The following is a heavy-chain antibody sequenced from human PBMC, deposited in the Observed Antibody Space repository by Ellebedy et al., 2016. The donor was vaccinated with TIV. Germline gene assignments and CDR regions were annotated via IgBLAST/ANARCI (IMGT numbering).Heavy chain of an antibody. CDR1: GFTFRDYH. CDR3: VRIGYITSWYREAY. V-gene: IGHV3-11*01. J-gene: IGHJ4*02. CDR2: IDFSGRTI. Sequence: PGGSLRLSCVASGFTFRDYHMSWIRQAPGKGLEWLSNIDFSGRTIYAADSVKGRFTTSRDNARNSLYLQMNALRAEDTAVYYCVRIGYITSWYREAYWGQGTLVTVSS. D-gene: IGHD6-13*01.